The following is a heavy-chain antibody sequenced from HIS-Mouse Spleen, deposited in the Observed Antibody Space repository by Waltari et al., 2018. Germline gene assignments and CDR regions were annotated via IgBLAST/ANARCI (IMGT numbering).Heavy chain of an antibody. CDR1: GGSVSGYY. V-gene: IGHV4-34*01. J-gene: IGHJ1*01. Sequence: QVQLQQWGAGLLKPSETLSLTCAVNGGSVSGYYWGWIRRPPGKGLEWIGEINHSGSTNYNPSLKSRVTISVDTSKNQFSLKLSSVTAADTAVYYCARRARVGSSSWYEYFQHWGQGTLVTVSS. CDR2: INHSGST. CDR3: ARRARVGSSSWYEYFQH. D-gene: IGHD6-13*01.